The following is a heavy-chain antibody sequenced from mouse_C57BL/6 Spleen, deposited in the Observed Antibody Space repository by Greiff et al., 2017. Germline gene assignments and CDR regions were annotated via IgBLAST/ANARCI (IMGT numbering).Heavy chain of an antibody. J-gene: IGHJ4*01. CDR1: GYSFTDYN. V-gene: IGHV1-39*01. D-gene: IGHD2-3*01. Sequence: VQLKQSGPELVKPGASVKISCKASGYSFTDYNMNWVKQSNGKSLEWIGVINPNYGTTSYNQKFKGKATLTVDQSSSTAYMQLNSLTSEDSAVYYCARGLLRRDYYAMDYWGQGTSVTVSS. CDR2: INPNYGTT. CDR3: ARGLLRRDYYAMDY.